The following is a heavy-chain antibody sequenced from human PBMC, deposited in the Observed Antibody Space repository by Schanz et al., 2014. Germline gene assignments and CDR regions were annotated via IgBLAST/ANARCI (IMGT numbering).Heavy chain of an antibody. CDR1: GGTFSSYT. Sequence: QVQLVHSEAEVKKPGSSVKVSCKASGGTFSSYTISWVRQAPGQGLEWMGRIIPILGIANYAQNFQGRVTITADKSTSTAYMELTSLRSEDTAVYYCASSGAGYSSSWDFDYWGQGTLVTVSS. CDR2: IIPILGIA. CDR3: ASSGAGYSSSWDFDY. J-gene: IGHJ4*02. V-gene: IGHV1-69*02. D-gene: IGHD6-13*01.